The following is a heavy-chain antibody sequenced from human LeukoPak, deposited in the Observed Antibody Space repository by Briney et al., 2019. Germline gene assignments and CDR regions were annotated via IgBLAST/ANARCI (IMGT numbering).Heavy chain of an antibody. CDR1: GVSISCNF. CDR3: ATSYYGSGTYYNWFDP. D-gene: IGHD3-10*01. V-gene: IGHV4-59*01. CDR2: IHSIGTP. Sequence: PSETLSLTCTVSGVSISCNFWRWLADTPGKGLEWIGYIHSIGTPNYNPSLESRLTISIDTSKNQFSLKLSSVSAADTAVYYCATSYYGSGTYYNWFDPWGQGTLVTVSS. J-gene: IGHJ5*02.